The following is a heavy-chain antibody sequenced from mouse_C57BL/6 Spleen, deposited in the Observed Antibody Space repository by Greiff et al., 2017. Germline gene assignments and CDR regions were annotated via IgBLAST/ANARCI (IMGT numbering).Heavy chain of an antibody. CDR3: ARDEGYSNSFAD. D-gene: IGHD2-5*01. CDR1: GFTFTDYY. CDR2: INYDGSST. J-gene: IGHJ3*01. V-gene: IGHV5-16*01. Sequence: EVQLMESEGGLVQPGSSMKLSCTASGFTFTDYYMAWVRQVPEKGLEWVANINYDGSSTYYLDSLKSRFIISRDNAKNILYLQRSSLKSEDTATYYCARDEGYSNSFADWGQGTLVTVSA.